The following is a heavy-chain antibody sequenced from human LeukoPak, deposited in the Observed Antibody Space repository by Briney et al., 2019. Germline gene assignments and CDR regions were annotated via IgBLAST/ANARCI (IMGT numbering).Heavy chain of an antibody. V-gene: IGHV3-21*01. J-gene: IGHJ4*02. D-gene: IGHD3-22*01. CDR1: GFTFSTYT. CDR2: ISTSGTYV. CDR3: ARDSSGYYYAQNYFHY. Sequence: GGSLRLACAASGFTFSTYTMNWVRQAPGKGLEWVSSISTSGTYVWYAGSVKGRFTISRDNAKNSVYLQMNSLRAEDTAVYYCARDSSGYYYAQNYFHYWGQVTLVTVSS.